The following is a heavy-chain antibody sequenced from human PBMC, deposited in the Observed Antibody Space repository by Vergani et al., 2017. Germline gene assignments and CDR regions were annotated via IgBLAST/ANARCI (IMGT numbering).Heavy chain of an antibody. CDR1: GFTFSNAW. CDR3: ARDRNSGSYYGDAFDI. V-gene: IGHV3-15*01. J-gene: IGHJ3*02. D-gene: IGHD1-26*01. Sequence: EVQLVESGGGLVKPGGSLRLSCAASGFTFSNAWMSWVRQAPGKGLEWVGRIKSKTDGGTTDYAAPVKGRFTISRDDSKNTLYLQMNSLRAEDTAVYYCARDRNSGSYYGDAFDIWGQGTMVTVSS. CDR2: IKSKTDGGTT.